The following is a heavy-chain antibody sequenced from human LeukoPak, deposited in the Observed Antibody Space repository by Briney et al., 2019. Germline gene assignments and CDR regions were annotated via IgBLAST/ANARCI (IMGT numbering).Heavy chain of an antibody. CDR1: AFTFSDYD. CDR2: IRGNGDTT. CDR3: ARDQGYYYDSSGYTAFDY. D-gene: IGHD3-22*01. Sequence: GGSLRLSCVASAFTFSDYDMNWVGQAPMKGLEWVSAIRGNGDTTYHADSVKGRFAISRDNSKNTLYLQMNSLRAEDTAVYYCARDQGYYYDSSGYTAFDYWGQGTLVTVSS. J-gene: IGHJ4*02. V-gene: IGHV3-23*01.